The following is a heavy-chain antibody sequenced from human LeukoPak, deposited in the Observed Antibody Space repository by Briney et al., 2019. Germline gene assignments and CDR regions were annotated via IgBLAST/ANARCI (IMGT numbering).Heavy chain of an antibody. CDR3: ARDSHYDSSGYSDI. D-gene: IGHD3-22*01. J-gene: IGHJ3*02. V-gene: IGHV1-18*01. CDR2: ISGYNGNT. Sequence: ASVKVSCKASGYTFTSYGISWVRQAPGQGLEWMGWISGYNGNTNYAQKLQGRVTMTTDTSTSTAYMELRSLRSDDTAVYYCARDSHYDSSGYSDIWGQGTMVTVSS. CDR1: GYTFTSYG.